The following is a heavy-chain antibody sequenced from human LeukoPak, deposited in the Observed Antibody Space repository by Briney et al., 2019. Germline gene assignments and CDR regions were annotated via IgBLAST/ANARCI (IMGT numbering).Heavy chain of an antibody. CDR1: GFTFSSYA. Sequence: PGGSLRLSCAASGFTFSSYAMHWVRQAPGKGLEWVAVISYDGSNKYYADSVKGRFTISRDNSKNTLYLQMNSLRAEDTAVYYCAGLYDYVWGSYPDAFDIWGQGTMVTVSS. CDR3: AGLYDYVWGSYPDAFDI. J-gene: IGHJ3*02. D-gene: IGHD3-16*01. CDR2: ISYDGSNK. V-gene: IGHV3-30-3*01.